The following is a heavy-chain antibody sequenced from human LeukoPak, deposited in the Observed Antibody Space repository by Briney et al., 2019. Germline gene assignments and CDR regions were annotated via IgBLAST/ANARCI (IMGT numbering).Heavy chain of an antibody. D-gene: IGHD6-13*01. Sequence: GGSPRLSCAASGFTFSRYGMHWVRQAPGKGLEWVAVIWYDGSNKYYADSVKGRFTISRDNAKNSLYLQMNSLRAEDTAVYYCARVVAAAHWYFDLWGRGTLVTVSS. V-gene: IGHV3-33*01. J-gene: IGHJ2*01. CDR3: ARVVAAAHWYFDL. CDR1: GFTFSRYG. CDR2: IWYDGSNK.